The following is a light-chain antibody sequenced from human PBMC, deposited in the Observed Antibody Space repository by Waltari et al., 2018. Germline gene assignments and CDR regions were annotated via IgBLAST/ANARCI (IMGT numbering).Light chain of an antibody. CDR1: QSVSSN. CDR2: GAS. V-gene: IGKV3-15*01. J-gene: IGKJ2*01. Sequence: ETVMTQSPATLSVSPGERATISCRASQSVSSNLAWYQQKPGQAPRLLIYGASTRATGIPARFSGSGYGTEFTLTISSLQSEDFAVYYCQQYNNWPPYTFGQGTKLEI. CDR3: QQYNNWPPYT.